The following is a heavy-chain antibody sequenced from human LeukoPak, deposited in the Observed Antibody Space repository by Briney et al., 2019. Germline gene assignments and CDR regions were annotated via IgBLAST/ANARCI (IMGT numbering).Heavy chain of an antibody. D-gene: IGHD3-10*01. CDR1: GFTFSSYA. J-gene: IGHJ3*02. V-gene: IGHV3-64D*06. Sequence: GGTLRLSCSASGFTFSSYAMHWVRQAPGKGLEYVSAISSNGGSTYYADSAKGRFTISRDNSKNTLYLQMSSLRAEDTAVYYCVKAGQWFGELSAFDIWGQGTMVTVSS. CDR3: VKAGQWFGELSAFDI. CDR2: ISSNGGST.